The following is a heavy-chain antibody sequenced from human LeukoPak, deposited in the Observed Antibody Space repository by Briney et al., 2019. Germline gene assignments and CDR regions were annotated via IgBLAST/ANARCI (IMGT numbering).Heavy chain of an antibody. D-gene: IGHD2-15*01. CDR1: GGSFSGYY. V-gene: IGHV4-34*01. CDR3: AGGWWYDLAPAFDI. CDR2: INHSGST. Sequence: SETLSLTCAVYGGSFSGYYWSWIRQPPGKGLEWLGEINHSGSTNYNPSLKSRVTISVGTSKNQFSLKLSSVTAADTAVYYCAGGWWYDLAPAFDIWGQGTMVTVSS. J-gene: IGHJ3*02.